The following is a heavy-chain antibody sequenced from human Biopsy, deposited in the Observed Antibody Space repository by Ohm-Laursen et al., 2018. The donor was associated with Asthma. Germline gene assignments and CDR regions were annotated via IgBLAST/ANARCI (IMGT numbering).Heavy chain of an antibody. CDR3: ARRGGVRRYFDY. D-gene: IGHD3-16*01. J-gene: IGHJ4*02. Sequence: SQTLSLTCTVSGGSISSGAYYWRWVRQPPGKGLERSGYIYYIGSTYYNPSLKSRVAISLDTSKNQFSLKLSSVTAADTAVYFCARRGGVRRYFDYWGQRTLVTVSS. V-gene: IGHV4-30-4*01. CDR2: IYYIGST. CDR1: GGSISSGAYY.